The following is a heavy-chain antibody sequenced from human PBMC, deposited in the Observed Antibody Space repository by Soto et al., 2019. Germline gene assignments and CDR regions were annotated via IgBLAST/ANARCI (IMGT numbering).Heavy chain of an antibody. CDR1: GGSFSGYY. Sequence: PSETLSLTCAVCGGSFSGYYWTWIRQPPGTGLEWIGEINHSGSTNYNPSLESRVTISVDTSRNQFSLKVSSVTAADTAVYYCARLGGYCSSTSCYGHYTMDVWGQGTTVTVSS. CDR2: INHSGST. CDR3: ARLGGYCSSTSCYGHYTMDV. D-gene: IGHD2-2*01. J-gene: IGHJ6*02. V-gene: IGHV4-34*01.